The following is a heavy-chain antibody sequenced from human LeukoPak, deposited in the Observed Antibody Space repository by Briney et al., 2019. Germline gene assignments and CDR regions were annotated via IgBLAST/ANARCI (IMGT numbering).Heavy chain of an antibody. CDR1: GGSISSGGYS. V-gene: IGHV4-30-2*02. D-gene: IGHD6-6*01. Sequence: PSETLSLTCAVSGGSISSGGYSWSWIRQPPGKGLEWIGYIYHSGSTYYNPSLKSRVTISVDRSKNQFSLKLSSVTAADTAVYYCACSSSDHYYYYYGMDVWGQGTTVTVSS. CDR3: ACSSSDHYYYYYGMDV. CDR2: IYHSGST. J-gene: IGHJ6*02.